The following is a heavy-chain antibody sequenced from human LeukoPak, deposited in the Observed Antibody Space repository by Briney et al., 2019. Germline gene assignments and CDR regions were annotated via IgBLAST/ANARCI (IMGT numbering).Heavy chain of an antibody. V-gene: IGHV4-31*03. CDR3: ARGSGGSLDAFDI. D-gene: IGHD2-15*01. Sequence: SETLSLTCTVSGGSISSGGYYWSWIRQHPGKGLEWIGYIYYSGSTYYNPSLKSRVTISVDTSKNQFSLKLSSVTAADTAVYYCARGSGGSLDAFDIWGQGTMVTVSS. J-gene: IGHJ3*02. CDR2: IYYSGST. CDR1: GGSISSGGYY.